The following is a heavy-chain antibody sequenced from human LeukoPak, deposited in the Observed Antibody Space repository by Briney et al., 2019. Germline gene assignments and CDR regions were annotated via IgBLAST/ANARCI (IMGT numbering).Heavy chain of an antibody. V-gene: IGHV3-21*01. Sequence: GSLRLSCAASGFTFSSYSMNWVRQAPGKGLEWVSSISSSSSYIYYADSVKGRFTISRDNAKNSLYLQMNSLRAEDTAVYYCARDGPSEYDYVWGSYRYSDFDYWGQGTLVTVSS. CDR1: GFTFSSYS. CDR3: ARDGPSEYDYVWGSYRYSDFDY. D-gene: IGHD3-16*02. CDR2: ISSSSSYI. J-gene: IGHJ4*02.